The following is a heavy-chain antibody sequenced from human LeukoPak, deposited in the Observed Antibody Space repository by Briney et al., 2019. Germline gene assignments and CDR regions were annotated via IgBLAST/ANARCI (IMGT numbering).Heavy chain of an antibody. D-gene: IGHD4-11*01. CDR1: GGTFSSYT. Sequence: SVKVSCKASGGTFSSYTISVVRQAPGQGLEWMGRIIPILGIANYAQKFQGRVTITADKSTSTAYMELSSLRSEDTAVYYCARDSPYCNYGPAFDYWGQGTLVTVSS. CDR2: IIPILGIA. J-gene: IGHJ4*02. V-gene: IGHV1-69*04. CDR3: ARDSPYCNYGPAFDY.